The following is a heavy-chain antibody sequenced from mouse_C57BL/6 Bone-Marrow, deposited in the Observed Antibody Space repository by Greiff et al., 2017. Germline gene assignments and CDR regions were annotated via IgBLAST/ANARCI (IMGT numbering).Heavy chain of an antibody. D-gene: IGHD2-5*01. J-gene: IGHJ4*01. CDR1: GYTFTSYW. V-gene: IGHV1-55*01. CDR2: IYPGSGST. Sequence: QVQLQQPGAELVKPGSSVKMSCKASGYTFTSYWITWVKQRPGQGLEWIGDIYPGSGSTNYNEKFKSKATLTVDTSSSTAYMQLSSLTSEDSAVYYCARGDYSNYEGAMDYWGQGTSVTVSS. CDR3: ARGDYSNYEGAMDY.